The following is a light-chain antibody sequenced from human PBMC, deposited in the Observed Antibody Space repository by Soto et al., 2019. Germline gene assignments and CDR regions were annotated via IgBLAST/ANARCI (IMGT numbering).Light chain of an antibody. J-gene: IGKJ1*01. V-gene: IGKV3-15*01. CDR2: GAA. CDR3: QQYDSYSWT. CDR1: QSVFSS. Sequence: EVVMTQSPATLSVSPGERATLSCRASQSVFSSLAWYQQKPGQAPRLLIYGAATRATGIPARFSGSGSGTEFTLTISSLQSEDFATYYCQQYDSYSWTFGQGTKVDIK.